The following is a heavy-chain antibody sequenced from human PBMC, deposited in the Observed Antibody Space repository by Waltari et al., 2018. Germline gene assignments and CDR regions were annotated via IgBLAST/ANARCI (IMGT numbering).Heavy chain of an antibody. D-gene: IGHD6-19*01. CDR2: INPNSGGT. CDR3: AREPPVAGTFIRAFDI. Sequence: QVQLVQSGAEVKKPGASVKVSCKASGYTFTGYYMHWVRQAPGQGLEWMGRINPNSGGTNYAQKFQGRVTMTRDTSISTAYMELSRLRSDDTAVYYCAREPPVAGTFIRAFDIWGQGTMVTVSS. V-gene: IGHV1-2*06. J-gene: IGHJ3*02. CDR1: GYTFTGYY.